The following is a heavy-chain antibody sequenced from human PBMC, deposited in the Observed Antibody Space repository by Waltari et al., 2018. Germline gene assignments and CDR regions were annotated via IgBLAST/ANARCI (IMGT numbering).Heavy chain of an antibody. CDR2: IYWDDDK. CDR3: VRENRRTMIRGSMDV. V-gene: IGHV2-70*15. D-gene: IGHD3-22*01. J-gene: IGHJ6*02. CDR1: GFSLSGSQMC. Sequence: QVTLRESGPALVRPTQTLTLTCTFSGFSLSGSQMCVSWIRQPPGKALEWLARIYWDDDKYYSPSLQTRLTISKDTSKNQVVLTMTDMGLVDTATYYCVRENRRTMIRGSMDVWGQGAMVTVSS.